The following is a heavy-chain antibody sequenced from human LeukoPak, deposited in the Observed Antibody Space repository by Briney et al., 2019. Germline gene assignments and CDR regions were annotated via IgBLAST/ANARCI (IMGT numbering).Heavy chain of an antibody. V-gene: IGHV5-51*01. Sequence: GESLKISCKGSGYSFTSYWIAWVRQTPGKGLEWMGIIYPGDSDTRYSPSFQGQVTISADKSISTAYLQWSSLKASDTAMYYCARLLYYYDSSGYYYAPKAFDIWGQGTMVTVSS. CDR1: GYSFTSYW. CDR2: IYPGDSDT. D-gene: IGHD3-22*01. J-gene: IGHJ3*02. CDR3: ARLLYYYDSSGYYYAPKAFDI.